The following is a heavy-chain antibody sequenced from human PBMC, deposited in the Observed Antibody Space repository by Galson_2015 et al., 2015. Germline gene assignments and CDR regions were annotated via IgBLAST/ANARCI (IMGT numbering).Heavy chain of an antibody. CDR2: VYSGAAA. V-gene: IGHV4-59*01. D-gene: IGHD3-16*01. CDR3: ARDLGVGARYFDL. Sequence: SETLSLTCSVSGGSISTSYWSWIRQPPGKGPEWIGEVYSGAAAIYNPSLRSRVTISLDTSNNQFSLNLTSVTAADAAVYYCARDLGVGARYFDLWGRGTQISVSS. J-gene: IGHJ2*01. CDR1: GGSISTSY.